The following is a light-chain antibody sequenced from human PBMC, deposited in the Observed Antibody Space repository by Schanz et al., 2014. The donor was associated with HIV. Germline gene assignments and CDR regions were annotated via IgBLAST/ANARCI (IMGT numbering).Light chain of an antibody. CDR3: GSYGGSDNMV. V-gene: IGLV2-8*01. J-gene: IGLJ3*02. CDR1: SSDVGSYNY. CDR2: DVT. Sequence: QSVLTQPPAASGSPGQSVTISCTGTSSDVGSYNYVSWYQQRPGKAPKLMIYDVTKRPSGVPDRFSGSKSGNTASLTISGLQTDDEADYYCGSYGGSDNMVFGGGTKLTVL.